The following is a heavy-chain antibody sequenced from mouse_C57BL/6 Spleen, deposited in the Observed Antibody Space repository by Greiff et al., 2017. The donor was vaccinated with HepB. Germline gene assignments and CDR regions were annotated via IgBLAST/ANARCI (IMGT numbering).Heavy chain of an antibody. D-gene: IGHD1-1*01. CDR2: IDPSDSYT. J-gene: IGHJ4*01. Sequence: VQLQQPGAELVMPGASVKLSCKASGYTFTSYWMHWVKQRPGQGLEWIGEIDPSDSYTNYNQKFKGKSTLTVDKSSSTAYMQLSSLTSEDSAVYYCARGIRYYYGSSYEGDYAMDYWGQGTSVTVSS. V-gene: IGHV1-69*01. CDR3: ARGIRYYYGSSYEGDYAMDY. CDR1: GYTFTSYW.